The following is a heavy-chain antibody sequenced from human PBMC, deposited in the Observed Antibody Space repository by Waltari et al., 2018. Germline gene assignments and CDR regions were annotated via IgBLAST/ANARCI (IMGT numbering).Heavy chain of an antibody. CDR1: GGSFSGYY. CDR2: INHSGRP. Sequence: QVQLQESGPGLVKPSGTLSLTCAVYGGSFSGYYWSWIRQPPGKGLEWIGEINHSGRPNYNPSLKSPVTISVDTSKNQFSLKLGSVTAADTAVYYCARDEGGNRALTDPMVRGVTTYDHDGLDVWGQGTTVTVS. CDR3: ARDEGGNRALTDPMVRGVTTYDHDGLDV. D-gene: IGHD3-10*01. J-gene: IGHJ6*02. V-gene: IGHV4-34*01.